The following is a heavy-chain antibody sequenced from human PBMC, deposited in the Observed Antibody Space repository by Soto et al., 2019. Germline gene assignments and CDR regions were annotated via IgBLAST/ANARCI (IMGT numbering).Heavy chain of an antibody. D-gene: IGHD3-22*01. CDR3: AKDYYYEQETTRGPFDY. Sequence: EVQLLESGGGLVQPGGSLRLSCAASGFTFSSYAMSWVRQAPGKGLEWVSAISGSGGSTYYADSVKGRFTISRDNSKNTLYLQMNSLRAEDTAVYYCAKDYYYEQETTRGPFDYWGQGTLVTVSS. CDR2: ISGSGGST. V-gene: IGHV3-23*01. J-gene: IGHJ4*02. CDR1: GFTFSSYA.